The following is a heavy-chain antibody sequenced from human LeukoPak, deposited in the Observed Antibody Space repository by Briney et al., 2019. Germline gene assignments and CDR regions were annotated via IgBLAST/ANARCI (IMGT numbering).Heavy chain of an antibody. CDR3: ARPRLLYGSGPILV. V-gene: IGHV4-34*01. J-gene: IGHJ4*02. CDR2: MSHSGYP. CDR1: GGSFSGYS. Sequence: SETLSLTCAVYGGSFSGYSWTWIRQPPGKGLEWIGEMSHSGYPNYNPSLKSRVAISVDTSKNQFSLHLTSVTAADTAVYYCARPRLLYGSGPILVWGQGNLVTVSS. D-gene: IGHD3-10*01.